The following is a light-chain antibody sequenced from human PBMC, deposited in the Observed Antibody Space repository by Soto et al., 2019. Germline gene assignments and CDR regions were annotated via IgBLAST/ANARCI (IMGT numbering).Light chain of an antibody. Sequence: QSVLTQPRSVSGSPGQSVTISCTGTSSDVGGYNYVSWYQQHPGKAPKLMIYDVSKRPSGVPDRFSGSKSGNTASLTISGLQAEDEVDYYCCSYAGSYTFYVFGTGTQLTVL. CDR1: SSDVGGYNY. V-gene: IGLV2-11*01. J-gene: IGLJ1*01. CDR2: DVS. CDR3: CSYAGSYTFYV.